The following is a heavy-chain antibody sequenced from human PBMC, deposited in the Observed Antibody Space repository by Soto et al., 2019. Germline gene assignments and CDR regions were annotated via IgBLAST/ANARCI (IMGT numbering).Heavy chain of an antibody. J-gene: IGHJ3*02. D-gene: IGHD2-21*01. CDR3: ARDSPYLWSNDAFDT. Sequence: GGSLRLSCAASGFTFSSYAMHWVRQAPGKGLEWVAVISYDGSNKYYADSVKGRFTISRDNSKNTLYLQMNSLRAEDTAVYYCARDSPYLWSNDAFDTWGQGTMVTVSS. CDR2: ISYDGSNK. V-gene: IGHV3-30-3*01. CDR1: GFTFSSYA.